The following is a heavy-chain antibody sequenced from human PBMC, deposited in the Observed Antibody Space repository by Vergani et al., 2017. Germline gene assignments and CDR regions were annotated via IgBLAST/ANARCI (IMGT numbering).Heavy chain of an antibody. J-gene: IGHJ6*03. Sequence: EVQLVQSGAEVKKPGESLRISCKGSGYSFTSYWISWVRQMPGKGLEWMGRIDPSDTYTNYRPSFQGHVTISADKSISNAYLQWSSLKASDTAMYYCARYVAAAGTGPLYYMDVWGKGTTVTVSS. D-gene: IGHD6-13*01. CDR3: ARYVAAAGTGPLYYMDV. CDR1: GYSFTSYW. CDR2: IDPSDTYT. V-gene: IGHV5-10-1*01.